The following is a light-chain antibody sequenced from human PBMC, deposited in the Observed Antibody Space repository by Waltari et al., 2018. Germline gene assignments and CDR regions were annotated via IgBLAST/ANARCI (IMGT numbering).Light chain of an antibody. Sequence: SYELTQPPSLPVSPGQTARITCSGDAFPNEFTSWYQQKPGQAPILLMFRDTERPSGIPERFSGSSSGTIVTLTITGVQAEDEADYYCQSTDSSGSFVVFGGGTKLTVL. CDR2: RDT. CDR3: QSTDSSGSFVV. V-gene: IGLV3-25*03. J-gene: IGLJ2*01. CDR1: AFPNEF.